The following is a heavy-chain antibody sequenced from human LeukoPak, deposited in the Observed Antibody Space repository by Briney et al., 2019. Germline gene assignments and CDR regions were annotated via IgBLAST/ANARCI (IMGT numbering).Heavy chain of an antibody. CDR2: INHSGST. V-gene: IGHV4-34*01. CDR3: ARRTPRYDSSGYYYGHRAFDY. CDR1: GGSFSGYY. Sequence: SETLSLTCAVYGGSFSGYYWSWIRQPPGKGLEWIGEINHSGSTNYNPSLKSRVTISVDTSKNQFSLKLSSVNAADTAVYYCARRTPRYDSSGYYYGHRAFDYWGQGTLVTVSS. J-gene: IGHJ4*02. D-gene: IGHD3-22*01.